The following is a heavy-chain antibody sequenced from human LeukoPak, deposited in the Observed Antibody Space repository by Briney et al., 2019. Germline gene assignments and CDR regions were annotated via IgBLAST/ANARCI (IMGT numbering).Heavy chain of an antibody. CDR1: GFTFSSYS. V-gene: IGHV3-48*01. CDR2: ISSSSSTI. Sequence: AGGSLRLSCAASGFTFSSYSMNWVRQAPGKGLEWVSYISSSSSTIYYAGSVKGRFTISRDNAKNSLVLQMNSLRAEDTAVYYCARSRGSSGSYPFDYWGQGTLVTVSS. D-gene: IGHD1-26*01. J-gene: IGHJ4*02. CDR3: ARSRGSSGSYPFDY.